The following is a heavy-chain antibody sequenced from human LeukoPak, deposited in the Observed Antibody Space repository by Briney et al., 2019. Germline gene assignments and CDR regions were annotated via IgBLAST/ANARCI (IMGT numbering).Heavy chain of an antibody. Sequence: PPETLCLTCFVTGGSISYYYWSWIRQPAGKGLEWIGRLYTSGSTDYNPSLKSRVTMSVDTSTNQFSLKLRSVTAADTAVYYCARGTVTTLFDFWGRGTVVTVSS. CDR3: ARGTVTTLFDF. CDR1: GGSISYYY. J-gene: IGHJ4*02. CDR2: LYTSGST. V-gene: IGHV4-4*07. D-gene: IGHD4-17*01.